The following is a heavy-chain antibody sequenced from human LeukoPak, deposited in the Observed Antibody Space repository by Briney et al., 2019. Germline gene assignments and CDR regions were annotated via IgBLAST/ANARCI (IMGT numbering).Heavy chain of an antibody. CDR2: IYYSGST. CDR3: ARQYYYDSHTFDY. D-gene: IGHD3-22*01. V-gene: IGHV4-59*08. J-gene: IGHJ4*02. Sequence: SETLSLTCTVSGGSMSTYYWSWIRQPPGGGLEWIGYIYYSGSTSYNPSLKSRVTISVDTSKNQFSLKLSSVTAADTAVYYCARQYYYDSHTFDYWGQGTLVTVSS. CDR1: GGSMSTYY.